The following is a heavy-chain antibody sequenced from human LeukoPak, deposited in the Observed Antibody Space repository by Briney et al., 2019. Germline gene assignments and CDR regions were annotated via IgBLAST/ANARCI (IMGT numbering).Heavy chain of an antibody. CDR3: ARVYSSGSRAFQH. D-gene: IGHD6-19*01. Sequence: SETLSLTCSVSHDSISSYYWSWIRQPPGKGLEWLGYIYYNDDTNYNPSLKSRVTMSIDTSKNQFSLKLSSVTAADTAVYYCARVYSSGSRAFQHWGQGTLVTVSS. CDR2: IYYNDDT. V-gene: IGHV4-59*12. CDR1: HDSISSYY. J-gene: IGHJ1*01.